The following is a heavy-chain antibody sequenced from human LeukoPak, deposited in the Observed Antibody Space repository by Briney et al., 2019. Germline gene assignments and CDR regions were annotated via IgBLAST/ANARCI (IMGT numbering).Heavy chain of an antibody. J-gene: IGHJ4*02. V-gene: IGHV3-21*01. CDR2: ISSSSTYI. CDR1: GFTFSSYS. D-gene: IGHD6-13*01. Sequence: GGSLRLSCAASGFTFSSYSMNWVRQAPGKGLEWVSSISSSSTYIYYGDSVKGRFTISRDNAKNSLYLQMNSLRAEDTAVYYCARDFTFVAATGVVDYWGQGTLVTVSS. CDR3: ARDFTFVAATGVVDY.